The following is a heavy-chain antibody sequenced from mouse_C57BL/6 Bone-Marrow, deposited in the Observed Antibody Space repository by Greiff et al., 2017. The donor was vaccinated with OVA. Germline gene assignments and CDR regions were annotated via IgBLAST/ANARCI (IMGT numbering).Heavy chain of an antibody. V-gene: IGHV1-52*01. CDR1: GYTFTSYW. CDR2: IDPSDSET. D-gene: IGHD1-1*01. Sequence: VQLQQPGAELVRPGSSVKLSCKASGYTFTSYWMHWVKQRPIQGLEWIGNIDPSDSETHYNQKFKDKATLTVDKSSSTAYMQLSSLTSEDSAVYDCAREDTTVVATFDYWGQGTTLTVSS. J-gene: IGHJ2*01. CDR3: AREDTTVVATFDY.